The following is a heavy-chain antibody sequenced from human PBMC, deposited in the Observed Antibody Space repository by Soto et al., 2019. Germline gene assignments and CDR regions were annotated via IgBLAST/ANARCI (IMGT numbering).Heavy chain of an antibody. CDR3: VRAHALGFSNWFDP. Sequence: SVKVSCKASGGTFSSYAISWVRQAPGQGLEWMGGIIPIFGTANYAQKFQGRVTITADTSASTAYMDLAGLKSDDTAVYYCVRAHALGFSNWFDPWGRGTLVTVSS. CDR1: GGTFSSYA. CDR2: IIPIFGTA. D-gene: IGHD3-10*01. V-gene: IGHV1-69*06. J-gene: IGHJ5*02.